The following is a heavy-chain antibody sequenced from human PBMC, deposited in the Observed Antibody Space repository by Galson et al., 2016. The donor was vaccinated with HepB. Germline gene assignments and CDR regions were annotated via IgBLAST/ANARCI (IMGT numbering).Heavy chain of an antibody. J-gene: IGHJ4*02. Sequence: SLRLSCAASGFTFSDSEMHWVRQASGKGLEWLGRVRGKRDNYATTYSASLKGRFTISRDDSRSTSYLHVNSLKSEDTAIYYCARRASLGFDYWGQGTLVTVSS. CDR3: ARRASLGFDY. V-gene: IGHV3-73*01. D-gene: IGHD1-26*01. CDR1: GFTFSDSE. CDR2: VRGKRDNYAT.